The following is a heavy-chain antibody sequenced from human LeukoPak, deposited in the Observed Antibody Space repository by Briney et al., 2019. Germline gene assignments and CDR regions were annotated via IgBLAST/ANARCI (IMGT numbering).Heavy chain of an antibody. CDR2: LNPDGSAK. Sequence: LAGGSLRLSCAASGFTFSSSWMAWHRQAPGKGLQGVANLNPDGSAKNYVDSVRGRFSISRDNAQNSLYLQINSLRAEDTAVYYCARDRAYDVFDYWGQGTLVTVSS. CDR3: ARDRAYDVFDY. D-gene: IGHD5-12*01. CDR1: GFTFSSSW. J-gene: IGHJ4*02. V-gene: IGHV3-7*01.